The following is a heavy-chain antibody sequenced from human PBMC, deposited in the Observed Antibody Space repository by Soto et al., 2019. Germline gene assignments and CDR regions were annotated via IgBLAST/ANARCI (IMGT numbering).Heavy chain of an antibody. CDR2: ISYDGSDK. CDR3: AKASSDRGYYYFAMAV. CDR1: GLTFRNYG. V-gene: IGHV3-30*18. Sequence: PGGSMRLSCVASGLTFRNYGMHWVRQAPGKGLEWVAVISYDGSDKYYADSVKGRFTISRDNSKNTLYLQMNSLKTEDTAIHYCAKASSDRGYYYFAMAVWGQGTTGTDSS. D-gene: IGHD3-10*01. J-gene: IGHJ6*02.